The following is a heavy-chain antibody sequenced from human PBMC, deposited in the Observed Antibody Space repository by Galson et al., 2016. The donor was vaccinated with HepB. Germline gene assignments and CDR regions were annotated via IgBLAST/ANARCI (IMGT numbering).Heavy chain of an antibody. J-gene: IGHJ4*02. Sequence: SLRLSCAASGFTFSSYVMSWVRQAPGKGLAWVSGISGSGGSTHYADSVKGRFHISRANTKNTVYLQMNSLRVEDMAVYYCAKERTDSRQININMMLVDIWNYLDHWGQGTLVTVSS. CDR1: GFTFSSYV. D-gene: IGHD3-22*01. V-gene: IGHV3-23*01. CDR3: AKERTDSRQININMMLVDIWNYLDH. CDR2: ISGSGGST.